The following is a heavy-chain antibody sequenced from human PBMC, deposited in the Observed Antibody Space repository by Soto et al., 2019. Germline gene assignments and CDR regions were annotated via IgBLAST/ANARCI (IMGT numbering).Heavy chain of an antibody. CDR1: GFTFSSYA. V-gene: IGHV3-30-3*01. J-gene: IGHJ4*02. D-gene: IGHD3-22*01. CDR3: ARSTQLYYDSSGPNDY. Sequence: GGSLRLSCAASGFTFSSYAMHWVRQAPGKGLEWVAVISYDGSNKYYADSVKGRFTISRDNSKNTLYLQMNSLRAEDTAVYYCARSTQLYYDSSGPNDYWGQGTLVTVSS. CDR2: ISYDGSNK.